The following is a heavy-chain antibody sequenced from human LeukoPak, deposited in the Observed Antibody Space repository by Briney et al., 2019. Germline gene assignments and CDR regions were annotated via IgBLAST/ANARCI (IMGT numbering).Heavy chain of an antibody. Sequence: GASVKVSCKASGYTFTNYDINWVRQAPGQGLEWMGWMNTNSGYTGYAQKFQGRVTITRNTSISTAYMELNSLRAEDTALYYCAKDLYPWRYSGYDLLDYWGQGTLVTVSS. D-gene: IGHD5-12*01. CDR3: AKDLYPWRYSGYDLLDY. CDR2: MNTNSGYT. J-gene: IGHJ4*02. CDR1: GYTFTNYD. V-gene: IGHV1-8*03.